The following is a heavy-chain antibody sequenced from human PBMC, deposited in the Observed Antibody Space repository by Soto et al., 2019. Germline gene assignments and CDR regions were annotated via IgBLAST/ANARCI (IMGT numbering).Heavy chain of an antibody. Sequence: EVQLLESGGGLVQPGGSLRLSCAASAFTFSSYAMNWVRQAPGKGLEWVSAISGSGGTTYYADSVKGRFTISRDNSKNTRYLQMNNMRAEDTGVYYCEKSQIGAARYGDYWGQGTLVTVSS. J-gene: IGHJ4*02. CDR3: EKSQIGAARYGDY. CDR2: ISGSGGTT. V-gene: IGHV3-23*01. CDR1: AFTFSSYA. D-gene: IGHD6-6*01.